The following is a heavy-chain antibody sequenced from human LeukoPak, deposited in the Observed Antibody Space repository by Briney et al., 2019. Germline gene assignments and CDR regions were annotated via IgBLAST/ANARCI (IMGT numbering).Heavy chain of an antibody. CDR3: ARLVYDTTGGYSYDY. V-gene: IGHV1-2*02. D-gene: IGHD3-22*01. Sequence: GAVKDSCKATGYTYTGYYIHGVRQAPGQSLERMGWINCNSGDTHYAQRFQGRVTMTRDTSISTAYMELSRLTSDDTAVYYCARLVYDTTGGYSYDYWGQGTLVTVSS. CDR1: GYTYTGYY. CDR2: INCNSGDT. J-gene: IGHJ4*02.